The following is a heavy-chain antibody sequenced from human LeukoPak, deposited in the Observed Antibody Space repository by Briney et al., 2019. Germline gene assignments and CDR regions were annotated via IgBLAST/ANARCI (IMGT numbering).Heavy chain of an antibody. D-gene: IGHD4-17*01. Sequence: PGGSLRPSCAASGFTFSSYAMSWVRQAPGKGLEWVSSISGSGGRTYHADSVKGRFTISRDNSKNTLYLQMNSLRAEDTAVYYCATPPTVTRNYWGQGILVTVSS. V-gene: IGHV3-23*01. J-gene: IGHJ4*02. CDR2: ISGSGGRT. CDR3: ATPPTVTRNY. CDR1: GFTFSSYA.